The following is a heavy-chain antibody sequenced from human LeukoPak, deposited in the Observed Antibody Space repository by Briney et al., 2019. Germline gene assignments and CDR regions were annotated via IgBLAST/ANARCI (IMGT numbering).Heavy chain of an antibody. V-gene: IGHV3-64D*09. D-gene: IGHD6-13*01. CDR1: GLTFSNYA. CDR3: AKDLYSNSWYYFDY. Sequence: GGSLRLFCSASGLTFSNYAMHWVREAPGKGLEHVSAITGNGDSTYYADSVKGRFTISRDNTKNTLYLQMSSLRTEDTAVYYCAKDLYSNSWYYFDYWGQGTLVTVSS. J-gene: IGHJ4*02. CDR2: ITGNGDST.